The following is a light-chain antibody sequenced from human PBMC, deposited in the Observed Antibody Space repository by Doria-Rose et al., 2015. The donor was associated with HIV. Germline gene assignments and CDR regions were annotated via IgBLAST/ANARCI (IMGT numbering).Light chain of an antibody. V-gene: IGKV3-20*01. Sequence: EIVLTQSPGTLSLSPGERATLTSRASQSFSSTYLAWYQQKPGQAPSLLIYDGSTRATGIPDRFSASGSGTDFTLTINRLEPEDFALYYCHQYGTSWTFGQGTKVEI. CDR3: HQYGTSWT. CDR2: DGS. CDR1: QSFSSTY. J-gene: IGKJ1*01.